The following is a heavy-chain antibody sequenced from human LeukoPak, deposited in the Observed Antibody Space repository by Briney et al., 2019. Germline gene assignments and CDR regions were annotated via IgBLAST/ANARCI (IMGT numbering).Heavy chain of an antibody. V-gene: IGHV3-53*01. D-gene: IGHD1-14*01. J-gene: IGHJ6*02. CDR3: ASGRPPREYYYYYGMDV. CDR1: GCTVSSNY. Sequence: TGGSLRLSCAASGCTVSSNYMSWVRQAPGKGLEWVSVIYSGGSTYYADSVKGRFTISRDNSKNTLYLQMNSLRAEDTAVYYCASGRPPREYYYYYGMDVWGQGTTVTVSS. CDR2: IYSGGST.